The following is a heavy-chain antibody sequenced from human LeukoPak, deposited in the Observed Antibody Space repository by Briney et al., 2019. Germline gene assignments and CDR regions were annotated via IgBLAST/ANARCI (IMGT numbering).Heavy chain of an antibody. CDR1: GFTFSSYA. J-gene: IGHJ4*02. Sequence: GGSLRLSCAASGFTFSSYAMSWVRQAPGKGLEWVANIKQDGSEKYYVDSVKGRFTISRDNAKNSLYLQMNSLRAEDTAVYYCARDLADIVVVPAAMPLDYWGQGTLVTVSS. CDR3: ARDLADIVVVPAAMPLDY. V-gene: IGHV3-7*01. CDR2: IKQDGSEK. D-gene: IGHD2-2*01.